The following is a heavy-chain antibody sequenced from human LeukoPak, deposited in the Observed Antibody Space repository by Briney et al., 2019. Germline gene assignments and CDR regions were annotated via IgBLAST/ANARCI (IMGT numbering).Heavy chain of an antibody. V-gene: IGHV4-39*02. CDR3: AREKSEVGATTRRYFDL. CDR2: VYYGRTT. CDR1: AASFISSSHH. D-gene: IGHD1-26*01. J-gene: IGHJ2*01. Sequence: PSETLSLTCTVSAASFISSSHHWGWIRQSPGKGLEWIGTVYYGRTTYYNPSLDGRVTISLDTSANHFSLQLNSVTAADTAVYYCAREKSEVGATTRRYFDLWGRGTLVTVSS.